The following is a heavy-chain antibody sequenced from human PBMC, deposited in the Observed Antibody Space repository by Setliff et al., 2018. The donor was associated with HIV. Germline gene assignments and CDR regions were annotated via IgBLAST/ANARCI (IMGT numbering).Heavy chain of an antibody. Sequence: PSETLSLTCAVSGGSISSSNWWTWVRQPPGKGLEWIGESYHSGGTNYNPSLKSRVTISLDKSKNQFSLKLTSVTAADTAIYFCARSCQSGRSDWYFDLWGRGTLVTVSS. J-gene: IGHJ2*01. CDR2: SYHSGGT. CDR1: GGSISSSNW. D-gene: IGHD2-15*01. V-gene: IGHV4-4*02. CDR3: ARSCQSGRSDWYFDL.